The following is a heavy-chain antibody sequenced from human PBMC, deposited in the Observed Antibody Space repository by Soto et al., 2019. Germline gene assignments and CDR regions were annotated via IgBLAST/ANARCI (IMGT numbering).Heavy chain of an antibody. J-gene: IGHJ5*02. CDR3: ARHHGPTTSENWFDP. CDR2: ISTYSGDT. CDR1: GYTFFTYD. D-gene: IGHD2-2*01. V-gene: IGHV1-18*01. Sequence: GASVKVSCKASGYTFFTYDISWVRQAPGQGLEWMGWISTYSGDTKYAQKLQGRVTMTTDTSTTAAYLDLRSLRSDDTAVYYCARHHGPTTSENWFDPWGQGTLVTVSS.